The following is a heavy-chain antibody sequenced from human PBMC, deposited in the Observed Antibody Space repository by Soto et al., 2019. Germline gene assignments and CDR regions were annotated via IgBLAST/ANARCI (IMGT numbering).Heavy chain of an antibody. CDR2: ISYDGSNK. V-gene: IGHV3-30*18. CDR1: GFTFSSFG. Sequence: SLRLSCAASGFTFSSFGMHWFRQAPGKGLEWVAVISYDGSNKKYADSVKGRFTISRDNSKNTLYLQMNSLRVEDTAVYYCAKGQYCSGGSCYFNPSDYWGQGSLVTVSS. J-gene: IGHJ4*02. D-gene: IGHD2-15*01. CDR3: AKGQYCSGGSCYFNPSDY.